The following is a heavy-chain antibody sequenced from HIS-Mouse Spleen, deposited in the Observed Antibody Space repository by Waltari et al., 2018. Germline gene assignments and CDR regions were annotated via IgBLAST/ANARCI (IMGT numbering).Heavy chain of an antibody. CDR2: ISYDGSNK. Sequence: QVQLVESGGGVVQPGRSLRLSCAASGFTFSSYGMHWVRQAPGKGLGWLAVISYDGSNKNYADSVKGRFTISRDNSKNTLYLQMNSLRAEDTAVYYCAKASSGWLDYWGQGTLVTVSS. CDR3: AKASSGWLDY. CDR1: GFTFSSYG. V-gene: IGHV3-30*18. J-gene: IGHJ4*02. D-gene: IGHD6-19*01.